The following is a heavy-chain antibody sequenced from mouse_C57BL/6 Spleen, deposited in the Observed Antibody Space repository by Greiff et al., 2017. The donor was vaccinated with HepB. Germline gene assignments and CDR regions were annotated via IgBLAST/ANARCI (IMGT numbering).Heavy chain of an antibody. J-gene: IGHJ3*01. Sequence: ESGPGLVKPSQSLSLTCSVTGYSITSGYYWNWIRQFPGNKLEWMGYISYDGSNNYNPSLKNRISITRDTSKNQFFLKLNSVTTEDTAAYYCAREGPAQAPAWFAYWGQGTLVTVSA. D-gene: IGHD3-2*02. CDR3: AREGPAQAPAWFAY. CDR2: ISYDGSN. V-gene: IGHV3-6*01. CDR1: GYSITSGYY.